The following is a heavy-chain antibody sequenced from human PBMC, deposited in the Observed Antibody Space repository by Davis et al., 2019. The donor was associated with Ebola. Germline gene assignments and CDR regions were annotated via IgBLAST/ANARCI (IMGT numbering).Heavy chain of an antibody. Sequence: MPSETLSLTCTVSGGSISNYYWSWLRQSPGKGLEWIGSVFYSGTPYYNPFLKSRVTMSVDTSKNQFSVRLSSLTAADTAFYYCAREETRGSIAGWFDPWGQGTLVTVSS. V-gene: IGHV4-59*04. J-gene: IGHJ5*02. CDR3: AREETRGSIAGWFDP. CDR2: VFYSGTP. D-gene: IGHD2-21*01. CDR1: GGSISNYY.